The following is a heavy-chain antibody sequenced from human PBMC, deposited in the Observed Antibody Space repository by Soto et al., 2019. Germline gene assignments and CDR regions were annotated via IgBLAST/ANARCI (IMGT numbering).Heavy chain of an antibody. Sequence: QVQLQESGPGLVKPSGTLSLTCAVSGGSIRSNNWWSWVRQPPGKGLEWIGEIFHSGSTYYNPSLNARVTISVDKSKNQFALKLSSVTAAETAVYYCARVYSGSYSDYGGQGTLVTVSS. D-gene: IGHD1-26*01. J-gene: IGHJ4*02. CDR1: GGSIRSNNW. CDR3: ARVYSGSYSDY. CDR2: IFHSGST. V-gene: IGHV4-4*02.